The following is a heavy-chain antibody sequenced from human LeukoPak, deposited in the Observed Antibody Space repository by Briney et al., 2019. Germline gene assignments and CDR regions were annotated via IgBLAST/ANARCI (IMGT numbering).Heavy chain of an antibody. CDR2: ISSNGGST. D-gene: IGHD2-15*01. CDR1: GFTFSNYA. Sequence: GGSLRLSCSASGFTFSNYAMHWVRQAPGKGLEYVSAISSNGGSTYYAGSMKGRFTISRDNSKNTLYLQMTSLRAEDTAVYYCVKSRYCSGGSCYGGAFDIWGQGTMVTVSS. CDR3: VKSRYCSGGSCYGGAFDI. J-gene: IGHJ3*02. V-gene: IGHV3-64D*06.